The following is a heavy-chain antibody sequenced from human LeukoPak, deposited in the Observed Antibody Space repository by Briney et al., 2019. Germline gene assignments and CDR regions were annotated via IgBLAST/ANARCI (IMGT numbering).Heavy chain of an antibody. V-gene: IGHV3-23*01. CDR1: GFTFSSYA. D-gene: IGHD5-18*01. CDR3: ATTLGYSYSYIYFDY. J-gene: IGHJ4*02. CDR2: ISGSGGST. Sequence: GGSLRLSCAASGFTFSSYAMSWVRQAPGKGLEWVSAISGSGGSTYYADSVKGRFTISRDNSKNTLYLQMNSLRAEDTAVYYCATTLGYSYSYIYFDYWGQGTLVTVSS.